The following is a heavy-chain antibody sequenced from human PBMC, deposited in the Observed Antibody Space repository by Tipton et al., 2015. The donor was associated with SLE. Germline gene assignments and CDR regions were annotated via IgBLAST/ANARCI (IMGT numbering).Heavy chain of an antibody. CDR1: GFTLSAYN. CDR2: ISSSSTTI. CDR3: SRAGAVRPPDY. Sequence: GSLRLSCSASGFTLSAYNMNWVRQAPGKGLEWVSYISSSSTTIYYADSVRGRFTVSRDNAKNSLYLQMNNLGAGATAVYYCSRAGAVRPPDYWGQGTLVTVSS. D-gene: IGHD6-6*01. J-gene: IGHJ4*02. V-gene: IGHV3-48*01.